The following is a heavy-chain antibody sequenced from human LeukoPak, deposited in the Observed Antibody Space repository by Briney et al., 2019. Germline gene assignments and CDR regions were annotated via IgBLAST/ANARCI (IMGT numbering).Heavy chain of an antibody. Sequence: ASVTVSFTASGYSFTIYGISWVRQAQGQGLEWMGGISAYYGNTSYAQKLQGRVTMTTDTSTSTAYMELRSLRSDDTAVYYCARSTGYSSSWYYWGQGTLVTVSS. D-gene: IGHD6-13*01. J-gene: IGHJ4*02. CDR2: ISAYYGNT. CDR1: GYSFTIYG. CDR3: ARSTGYSSSWYY. V-gene: IGHV1-18*01.